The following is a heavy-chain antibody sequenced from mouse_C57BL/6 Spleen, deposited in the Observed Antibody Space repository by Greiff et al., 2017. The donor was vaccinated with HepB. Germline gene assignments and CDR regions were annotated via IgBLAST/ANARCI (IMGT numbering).Heavy chain of an antibody. D-gene: IGHD2-1*01. Sequence: QVQLQQSGAELAKPGASVKLSCKASGYTFTSYWMHWVKQRPGQGLEWIGYINPSSGYTKYNQKFKDKATLTAYKSSSTAYMQLSSLTYEDSAVYYCARGGYGNLDYWGQGTTLTVSS. CDR2: INPSSGYT. J-gene: IGHJ2*01. V-gene: IGHV1-7*01. CDR3: ARGGYGNLDY. CDR1: GYTFTSYW.